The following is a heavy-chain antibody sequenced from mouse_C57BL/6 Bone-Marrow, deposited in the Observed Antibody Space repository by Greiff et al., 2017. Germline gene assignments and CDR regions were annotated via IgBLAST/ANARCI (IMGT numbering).Heavy chain of an antibody. Sequence: EVQLQQSGPELVKPGASVKIPCKASGYTFTDYNMDWVKQSHGKSLEWIGDINPNNGGTIYNQKFKGKATLTVDKSSSTAYMELRSLTSEDTAVYYCARVALTTVVDFDYWGQGTTLTVSS. CDR2: INPNNGGT. D-gene: IGHD1-1*01. J-gene: IGHJ2*01. CDR3: ARVALTTVVDFDY. V-gene: IGHV1-18*01. CDR1: GYTFTDYN.